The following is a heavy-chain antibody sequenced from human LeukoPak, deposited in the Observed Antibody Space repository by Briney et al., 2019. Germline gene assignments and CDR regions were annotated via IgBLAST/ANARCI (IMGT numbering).Heavy chain of an antibody. D-gene: IGHD1-26*01. Sequence: SETLSITCTVSGGSISSYYWSWIRQPPGKGLEWIGYIYYSGSTNYNPSLKSRVTISVDTSKNQFSLKLSSVTAADTAVYYCARSWDYYYYYYMDVWGKGTTVTVSS. CDR2: IYYSGST. V-gene: IGHV4-59*01. CDR3: ARSWDYYYYYYMDV. J-gene: IGHJ6*03. CDR1: GGSISSYY.